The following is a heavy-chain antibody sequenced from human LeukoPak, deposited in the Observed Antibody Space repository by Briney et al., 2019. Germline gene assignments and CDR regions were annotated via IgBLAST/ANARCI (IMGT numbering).Heavy chain of an antibody. J-gene: IGHJ6*03. CDR3: ARLGFGELLSHYKDV. V-gene: IGHV3-48*03. CDR2: ISSSGSTI. D-gene: IGHD3-10*01. Sequence: GGSLRLSCAASGFTFSSYEMNWVRQAPGKGLEWVSYISSSGSTIYYADSVKGRSTISRDNAKNSLYLQMNSLRAEDTAVYYCARLGFGELLSHYKDVWGKGTTVTVSS. CDR1: GFTFSSYE.